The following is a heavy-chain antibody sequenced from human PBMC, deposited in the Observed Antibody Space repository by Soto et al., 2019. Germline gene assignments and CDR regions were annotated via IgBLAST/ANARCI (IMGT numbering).Heavy chain of an antibody. V-gene: IGHV1-46*01. D-gene: IGHD4-17*01. CDR1: GYTFSRYY. CDR2: INPGGVIT. CDR3: TRDSYEDYYFDY. Sequence: ASVKVSCKASGYTFSRYYMHWVRQAPGQGLEWMGLINPGGVITTYAQKFQGRVTMTMDTSTSTVYMELNGLRSDDTAVYYCTRDSYEDYYFDYWGQGTQVTVSS. J-gene: IGHJ4*02.